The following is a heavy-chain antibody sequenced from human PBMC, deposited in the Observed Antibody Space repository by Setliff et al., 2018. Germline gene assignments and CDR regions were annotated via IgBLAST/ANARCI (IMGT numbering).Heavy chain of an antibody. CDR2: IGSYNDIT. V-gene: IGHV1-18*01. D-gene: IGHD2-15*01. CDR1: GYILNSYG. Sequence: ASVKVSCKASGYILNSYGISWVRQAPGQGLEWMGWIGSYNDITNYAQRFQGRVTLTTDMSTSAAYMELRSLGSDDTAVYYCAISTLSICSGGTCPNVFDVWGQGTMVTVSS. J-gene: IGHJ3*01. CDR3: AISTLSICSGGTCPNVFDV.